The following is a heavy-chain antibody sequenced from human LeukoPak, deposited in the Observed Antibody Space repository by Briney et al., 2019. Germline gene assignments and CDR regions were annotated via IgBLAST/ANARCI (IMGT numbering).Heavy chain of an antibody. CDR3: ARDSADYGDYDY. CDR1: GYTFTSYF. Sequence: EASVKVSCKASGYTFTSYFMRWVRQAPGQGLDWMVIINPSGGSTSYAQKFQGRVTMTRDTSTSTVYMELSSLRSEDTAVYYCARDSADYGDYDYWGQGALVTVSS. CDR2: INPSGGST. J-gene: IGHJ4*02. V-gene: IGHV1-46*01. D-gene: IGHD4-17*01.